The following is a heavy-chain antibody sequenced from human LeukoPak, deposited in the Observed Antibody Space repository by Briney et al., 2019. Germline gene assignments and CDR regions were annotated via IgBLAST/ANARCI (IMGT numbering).Heavy chain of an antibody. V-gene: IGHV4-34*01. Sequence: SETLSLTCAVYGGSFSGYYWSWIRQPPGKGLEWIGEINHSGSTNYNPSLKSRVTISVDTSKNQFSLKLSSVTAADTAVYYCARSEMATTSFDYWGQGTLVTVSS. J-gene: IGHJ4*02. CDR2: INHSGST. CDR1: GGSFSGYY. CDR3: ARSEMATTSFDY. D-gene: IGHD5-24*01.